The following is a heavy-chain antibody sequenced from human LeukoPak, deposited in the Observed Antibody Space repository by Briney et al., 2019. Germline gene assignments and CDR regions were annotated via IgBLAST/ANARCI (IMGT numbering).Heavy chain of an antibody. J-gene: IGHJ2*01. D-gene: IGHD3-9*01. Sequence: GGSLRLSCAASGFTFSINAMSWVRQVPGKGLEWVSGISGSGGSTYYADSVKGRFTISRDNSKNTLYVQMNSLRAEDTAVYYCAKNLRYFANWYFDLWGRGTLVTVSS. V-gene: IGHV3-23*01. CDR3: AKNLRYFANWYFDL. CDR1: GFTFSINA. CDR2: ISGSGGST.